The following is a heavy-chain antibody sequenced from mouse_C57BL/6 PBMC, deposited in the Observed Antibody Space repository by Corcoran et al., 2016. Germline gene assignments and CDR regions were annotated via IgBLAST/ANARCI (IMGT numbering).Heavy chain of an antibody. CDR2: INTYSGVP. V-gene: IGHV9-3*01. J-gene: IGHJ2*01. CDR3: ALLRDYFDY. Sequence: QIQLVQAGPELKKPGATVKISCKASGYTFTTCGMSWVKQAPGTGLKWMGWINTYSGVPTYADDFKGRFAFSLETSARTAYLQINNLKNEYTATYFCALLRDYFDYWGQGTTLTASS. CDR1: GYTFTTCG. D-gene: IGHD1-1*01.